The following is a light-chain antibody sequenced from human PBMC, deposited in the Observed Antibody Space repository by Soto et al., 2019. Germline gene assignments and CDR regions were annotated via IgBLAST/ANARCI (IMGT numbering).Light chain of an antibody. CDR1: QSVSSN. CDR2: GAS. J-gene: IGKJ3*01. Sequence: EIVMTQSPATLSVSPGERATLSCRASQSVSSNLAWYQQKPGQAPRLLIYGASTRATGVPARFSGSRSGTEFTLTVSSLQSEDXXXXXXXXXXXXXXWXFGPGTKVDIK. V-gene: IGKV3-15*01. CDR3: XXXXXXXXWX.